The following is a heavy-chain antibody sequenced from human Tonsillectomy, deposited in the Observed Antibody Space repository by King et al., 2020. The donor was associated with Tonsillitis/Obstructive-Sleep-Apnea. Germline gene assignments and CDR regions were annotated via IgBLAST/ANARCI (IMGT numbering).Heavy chain of an antibody. D-gene: IGHD2-15*01. CDR1: GGSFSGDY. CDR3: ARGRIVVVVAATPDLYFQH. Sequence: VQLQQWGAGLLKPSETLSLTCAVHGGSFSGDYWSWIRQPPGKGLEWMGEINHSGSTNYNTSPMSRSTISVDTSKNQFSRKLSSVTAADTAVDYCARGRIVVVVAATPDLYFQHWGQGTLVTVSS. J-gene: IGHJ1*01. V-gene: IGHV4-34*01. CDR2: INHSGST.